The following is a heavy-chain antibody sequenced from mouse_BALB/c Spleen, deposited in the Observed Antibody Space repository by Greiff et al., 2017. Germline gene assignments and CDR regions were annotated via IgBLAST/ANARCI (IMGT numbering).Heavy chain of an antibody. Sequence: EVHLVESGGGLVQPGGSLKHSCAASGFTFSSYGMSWVRQTPDKRLELVATINSNGGSTYYPDSVKGRFTISRDNAKNTLYLQMSSLKSEDTAMYYCARENDVYYWGQGTTLTVSS. CDR2: INSNGGST. V-gene: IGHV5-6-3*01. D-gene: IGHD2-3*01. CDR1: GFTFSSYG. CDR3: ARENDVYY. J-gene: IGHJ2*01.